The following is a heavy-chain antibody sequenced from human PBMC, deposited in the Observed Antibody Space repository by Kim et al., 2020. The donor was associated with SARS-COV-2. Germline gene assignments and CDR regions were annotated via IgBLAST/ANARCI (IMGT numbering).Heavy chain of an antibody. D-gene: IGHD1-26*01. Sequence: SRKNYAEPVKGRFTISRDNAKNTLYLQMNTLSAEDTAVYYCARVLRYFDWWGQGTLVTVSS. J-gene: IGHJ4*02. CDR2: SRK. V-gene: IGHV3-74*01. CDR3: ARVLRYFDW.